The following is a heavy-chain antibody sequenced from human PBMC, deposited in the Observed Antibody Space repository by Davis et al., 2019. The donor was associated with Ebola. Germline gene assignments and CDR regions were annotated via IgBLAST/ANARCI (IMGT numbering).Heavy chain of an antibody. J-gene: IGHJ6*02. CDR3: ARDRGDGYNYGMDV. CDR1: GGSISSPF. Sequence: PSETLSLTCLVSGGSISSPFWTWIRQSPGKGLEWIGYIHSSGNTNYNPSFKSRVTVSLDASKNQFSLRLSSVTAADTAVYFCARDRGDGYNYGMDVWGQGTTVTVSS. V-gene: IGHV4-59*11. D-gene: IGHD3-10*01. CDR2: IHSSGNT.